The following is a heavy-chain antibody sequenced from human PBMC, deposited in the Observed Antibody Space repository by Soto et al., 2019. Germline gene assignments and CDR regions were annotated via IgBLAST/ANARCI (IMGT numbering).Heavy chain of an antibody. J-gene: IGHJ3*02. CDR3: ARSIAVAGADAFDI. CDR1: GGTFSSYA. Sequence: AASVKVSCKASGGTFSSYAISWVRQAPGQGLEWMGGIIPIFGTANYAQKFQGRVTITADESTSTAYMELSSLRSEDTAVYYCARSIAVAGADAFDIWGQGTMVTVSS. D-gene: IGHD6-19*01. V-gene: IGHV1-69*13. CDR2: IIPIFGTA.